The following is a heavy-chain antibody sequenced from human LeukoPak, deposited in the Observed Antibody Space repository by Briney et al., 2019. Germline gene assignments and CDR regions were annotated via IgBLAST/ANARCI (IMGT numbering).Heavy chain of an antibody. CDR3: AREGVPEYYFDY. V-gene: IGHV1-69*04. CDR2: IIPIFGIA. Sequence: SVKVSCKASGGTFSSYAISWVRQAPGQGLEWMGRIIPIFGIANYAQKFQGRVTITADKSTSTAYMELGSLRSEDTAVYYCAREGVPEYYFDYWGRGTLVTVSS. CDR1: GGTFSSYA. J-gene: IGHJ4*02. D-gene: IGHD1-14*01.